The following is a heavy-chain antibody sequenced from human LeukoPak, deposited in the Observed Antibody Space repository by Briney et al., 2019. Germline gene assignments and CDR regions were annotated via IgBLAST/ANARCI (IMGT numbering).Heavy chain of an antibody. CDR2: ISWSSGSI. V-gene: IGHV3-9*01. CDR3: AKGATYYYDSSGDY. D-gene: IGHD3-22*01. J-gene: IGHJ4*02. Sequence: GGSLRLSCAASGFPFDDYAMHWVRQAPGKGLEWVSGISWSSGSIGYADSVKGRFTISRDNAKNSLYLQMNSLRAEDTALYYCAKGATYYYDSSGDYWGQGTLVTVSS. CDR1: GFPFDDYA.